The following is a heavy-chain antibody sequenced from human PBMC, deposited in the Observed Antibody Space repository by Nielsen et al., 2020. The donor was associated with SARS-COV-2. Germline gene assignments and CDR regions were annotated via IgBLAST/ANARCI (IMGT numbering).Heavy chain of an antibody. V-gene: IGHV4-31*03. CDR3: ARDSVGIAVAGIPGDAFDI. Sequence: SETLSLTCTVSGGSISSGGYYWSWIRQHPGKGLEWIGYIYYSGSTYYNPSLKSRVTISVDTSKNQFSLKLSSVTAADTAVYYCARDSVGIAVAGIPGDAFDIWGQGTVVTVSS. D-gene: IGHD6-19*01. CDR2: IYYSGST. J-gene: IGHJ3*02. CDR1: GGSISSGGYY.